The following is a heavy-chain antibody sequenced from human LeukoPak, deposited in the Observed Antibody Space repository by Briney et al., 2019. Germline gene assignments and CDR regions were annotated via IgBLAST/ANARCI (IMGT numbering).Heavy chain of an antibody. CDR2: INHSGST. CDR1: GGSFSGYY. D-gene: IGHD3-10*01. Sequence: SETLSLTCAVYGGSFSGYYWSWIRQPPGKGLEWIGEINHSGSTNYNPSFKSRVTISVDTSKNQFSLKLSSVTAADTAVYYCARGISRVLYYYYYGMDVWGQGTTVTVSS. CDR3: ARGISRVLYYYYYGMDV. V-gene: IGHV4-34*01. J-gene: IGHJ6*02.